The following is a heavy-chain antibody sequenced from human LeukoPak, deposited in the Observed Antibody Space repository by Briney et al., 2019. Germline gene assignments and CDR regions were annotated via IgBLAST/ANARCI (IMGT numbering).Heavy chain of an antibody. CDR1: GFTFTDYG. V-gene: IGHV3-30*02. CDR3: AKDYYGSGSYVGY. CDR2: IWYDGSNK. Sequence: GGSLRLSCAASGFTFTDYGMHWVRQAPGKGLEWVAVIWYDGSNKYYADSVKGRFTISRDNSKNTLYLQMNSLRAEDTAVYYCAKDYYGSGSYVGYWGQGTLVTVSS. D-gene: IGHD3-10*01. J-gene: IGHJ4*02.